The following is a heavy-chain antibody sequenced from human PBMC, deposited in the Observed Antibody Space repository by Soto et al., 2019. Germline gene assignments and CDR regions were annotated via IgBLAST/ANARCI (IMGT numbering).Heavy chain of an antibody. CDR3: GYCSDGCMKGFDI. CDR2: IYPGDSDT. CDR1: GYSFTNYW. Sequence: GESLKISCKGSGYSFTNYWIGWVRQMPGKGLEWMAIIYPGDSDTRYSPSFQVQVTISAGKSISTAYLQWRSLKASDTAMCYCGYCSDGCMKGFDIWGQGTMVNVSS. D-gene: IGHD2-15*01. J-gene: IGHJ3*02. V-gene: IGHV5-51*01.